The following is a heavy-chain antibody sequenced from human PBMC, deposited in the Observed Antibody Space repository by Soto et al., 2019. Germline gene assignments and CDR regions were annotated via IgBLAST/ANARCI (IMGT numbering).Heavy chain of an antibody. D-gene: IGHD6-13*01. Sequence: EVQLVESGGGLVKPGGSLRLSCAASGFTSSSYSMNWVRQAPGKGLEWVSSISSSSSYIYYADSVKGRFTISRDNAKNSLYLQMNSLRAEDTAVYYCARGGFRGIAAAYWYFDLWGRGTLVTVSS. CDR2: ISSSSSYI. CDR1: GFTSSSYS. CDR3: ARGGFRGIAAAYWYFDL. V-gene: IGHV3-21*01. J-gene: IGHJ2*01.